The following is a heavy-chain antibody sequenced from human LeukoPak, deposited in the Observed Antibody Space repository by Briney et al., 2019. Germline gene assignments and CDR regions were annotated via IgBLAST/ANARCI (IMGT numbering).Heavy chain of an antibody. Sequence: GRSLRLSCAASGFTFSSYGMHWVRQAPSKGLEWVAVISYDGSNKYYADSVKGRFTISRDNSKNTLYLQMNSLRAEDTAVYYCAKNGAARHYYGMDVWGQGTTVTVSS. V-gene: IGHV3-30*18. CDR2: ISYDGSNK. CDR3: AKNGAARHYYGMDV. CDR1: GFTFSSYG. J-gene: IGHJ6*02. D-gene: IGHD6-6*01.